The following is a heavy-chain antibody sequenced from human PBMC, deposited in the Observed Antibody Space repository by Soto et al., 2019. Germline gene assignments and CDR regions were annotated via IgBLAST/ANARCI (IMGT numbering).Heavy chain of an antibody. CDR1: GGSVSSGSYY. Sequence: PSETLSLTCTVSGGSVSSGSYYWSWIRQPPGKGLEWIGYIYYSGSTNYNPSLKSRVTISVDTSKNQFSLELSSVTAADTAVYYCASGGDFWSGSGGNWFDPWGQGTLVTVSS. CDR2: IYYSGST. J-gene: IGHJ5*02. V-gene: IGHV4-61*01. D-gene: IGHD3-3*01. CDR3: ASGGDFWSGSGGNWFDP.